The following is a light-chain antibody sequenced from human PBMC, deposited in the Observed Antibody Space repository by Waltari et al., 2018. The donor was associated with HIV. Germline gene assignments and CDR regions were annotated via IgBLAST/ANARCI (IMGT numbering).Light chain of an antibody. CDR3: QQYATSQAIT. Sequence: IVSTQSPDTLSWSPGERAVLSCRASQTVTSDYLAWYQQTPCQTPRVLIHGATSRATGIPDRFSGSGSGSDFTLTINRLEPEDSAMYFCQQYATSQAITFGQGTRLEIK. J-gene: IGKJ5*01. CDR1: QTVTSDY. V-gene: IGKV3-20*01. CDR2: GAT.